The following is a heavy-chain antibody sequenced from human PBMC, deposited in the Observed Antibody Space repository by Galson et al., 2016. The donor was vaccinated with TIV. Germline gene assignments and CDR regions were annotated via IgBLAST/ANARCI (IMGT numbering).Heavy chain of an antibody. D-gene: IGHD2-8*02. J-gene: IGHJ4*02. CDR2: IRPICATT. CDR1: GGTFSNYA. Sequence: SVKVSCKASGGTFSNYAMNWVRQAPGQGLEWVGGIRPICATTNYAQNFQDRVTISTGESTSTVYMELTSLRSEDTAVYSCARDIPGGGWCYFFDDRGQGALVTVAS. CDR3: ARDIPGGGWCYFFDD. V-gene: IGHV1-69*05.